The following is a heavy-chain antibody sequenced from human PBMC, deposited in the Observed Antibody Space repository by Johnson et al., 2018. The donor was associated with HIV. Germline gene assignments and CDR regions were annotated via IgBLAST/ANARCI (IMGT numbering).Heavy chain of an antibody. CDR3: ARGVGYYSHDAFDI. V-gene: IGHV3-48*01. J-gene: IGHJ3*02. D-gene: IGHD2/OR15-2a*01. CDR2: ISSSGGST. Sequence: VQLVESGGDLVRPGGSLRLSCTASGFAVSMNYMAWVRQAPGKGLEWVSYISSSGGSTYYADSVKGRFTISRDNSKNSLYLRMNSLRAEDTAVYYCARGVGYYSHDAFDIWGQGTMVTVSS. CDR1: GFAVSMNY.